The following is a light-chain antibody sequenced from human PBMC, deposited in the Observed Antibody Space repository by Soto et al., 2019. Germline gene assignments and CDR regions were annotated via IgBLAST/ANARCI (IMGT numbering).Light chain of an antibody. J-gene: IGKJ4*01. Sequence: VMTQSPATPSVSPGDSATLSCRASQSISSKLASDQQKPCPAHRLLIYGASTTATSIPVTFCSSGGGTEFTLTITSLQSEDFAVYYCQEYNNCHPITFGGGTKG. CDR1: QSISSK. CDR2: GAS. CDR3: QEYNNCHPIT. V-gene: IGKV3-15*01.